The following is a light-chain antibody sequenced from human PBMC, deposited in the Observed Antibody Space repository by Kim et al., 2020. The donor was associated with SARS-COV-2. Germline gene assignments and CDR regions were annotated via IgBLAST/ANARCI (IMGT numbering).Light chain of an antibody. CDR2: AAS. J-gene: IGKJ1*01. V-gene: IGKV1-27*01. Sequence: ASVGDRVTITCRASQGINNFVAWYQHRPGKAPRVLIYAASTLHSGVPSRFSGSGSGTDFTLTISSLQPEDVATYYCQRYNGAPWTFGQGTKVDIK. CDR3: QRYNGAPWT. CDR1: QGINNF.